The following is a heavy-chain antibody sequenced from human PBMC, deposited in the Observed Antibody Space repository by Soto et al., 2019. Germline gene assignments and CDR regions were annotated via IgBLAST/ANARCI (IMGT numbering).Heavy chain of an antibody. D-gene: IGHD3-16*01. V-gene: IGHV3-30*18. CDR3: AKALGIPPYYFDY. CDR1: GFTFSSYG. CDR2: ISYDGSNK. Sequence: GGSLRLSCAASGFTFSSYGMHWVRQAPGKGLEWVAVISYDGSNKYYADSVKGRFTISRDNSKNTLYLQMNSLRAEDTAVYYCAKALGIPPYYFDYWGQGTLVTVSS. J-gene: IGHJ4*02.